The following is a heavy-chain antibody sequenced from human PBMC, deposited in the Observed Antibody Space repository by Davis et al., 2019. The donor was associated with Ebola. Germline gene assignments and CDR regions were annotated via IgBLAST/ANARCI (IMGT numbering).Heavy chain of an antibody. Sequence: PGGSLRLSCAASGFTFSSYAMSWVRQAPGKGLEWVSAISGSGGSTYYADSVKGRFTISRDNSKNTLYLQMNSLRAEDTAVYYCAKSSRVSIDPNLILRFLPSYYGMDVWGQGTTVTVSS. CDR2: ISGSGGST. CDR3: AKSSRVSIDPNLILRFLPSYYGMDV. J-gene: IGHJ6*02. CDR1: GFTFSSYA. D-gene: IGHD3-3*01. V-gene: IGHV3-23*01.